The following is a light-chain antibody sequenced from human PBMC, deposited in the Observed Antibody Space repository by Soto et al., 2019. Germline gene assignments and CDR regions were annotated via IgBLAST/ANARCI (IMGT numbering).Light chain of an antibody. CDR1: QSVGTK. CDR2: AAS. J-gene: IGKJ5*01. V-gene: IGKV3-15*01. CDR3: QQYNNRPPVT. Sequence: EIVMTQSPATLSVSPREGATLTCRASQSVGTKLAWYQRKPGQAPRLLIYAASTRATGVPVRFGGSGSETEFTLTISSLQSEDFALYYCQQYNNRPPVTFGQGTRLEIK.